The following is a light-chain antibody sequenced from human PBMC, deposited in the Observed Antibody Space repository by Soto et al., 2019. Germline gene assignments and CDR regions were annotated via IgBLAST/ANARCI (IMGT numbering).Light chain of an antibody. V-gene: IGLV2-23*01. Sequence: QSALTQPASVSGSPGQSITISCTGTSSNVGSYNLVSWYQHHPDKAPKLIIYEGSKRPAGVSNRFSGSKSRNTASLAISGLEAEDEDDYYCCSYAVSKTSWVFGGGTKLTVL. CDR1: SSNVGSYNL. CDR2: EGS. J-gene: IGLJ3*02. CDR3: CSYAVSKTSWV.